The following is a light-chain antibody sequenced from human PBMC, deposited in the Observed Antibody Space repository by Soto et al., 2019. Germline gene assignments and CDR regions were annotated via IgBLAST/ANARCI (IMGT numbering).Light chain of an antibody. CDR2: DAS. CDR3: QQYNFWPPLT. CDR1: QSVNSN. V-gene: IGKV3-15*01. Sequence: EIVMTQSPATLSVSPGERATLSCRASQSVNSNLAWYRQKPGQAPRLLISDASTRATGVPARFSGSGSGTAFTLTISSLQSEDSGIYYCQQYNFWPPLTCGGGTKVEIK. J-gene: IGKJ4*01.